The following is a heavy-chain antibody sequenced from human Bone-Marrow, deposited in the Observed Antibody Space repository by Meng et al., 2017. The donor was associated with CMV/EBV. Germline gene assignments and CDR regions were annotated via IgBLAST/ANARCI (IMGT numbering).Heavy chain of an antibody. CDR3: ARVSDTAMVPYYFDY. J-gene: IGHJ4*02. CDR2: INSDGSST. Sequence: SGITFSNSWMHWVRQAPGKGLVWVSRINSDGSSTGYADSVKGRFTISRDNAKNTLYLQMNSLRAEDTAVYYCARVSDTAMVPYYFDYWGQGTLVTVSS. D-gene: IGHD5-18*01. V-gene: IGHV3-74*01. CDR1: GITFSNSW.